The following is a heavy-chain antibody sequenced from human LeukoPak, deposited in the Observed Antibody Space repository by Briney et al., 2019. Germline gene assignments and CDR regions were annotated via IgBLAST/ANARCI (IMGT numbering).Heavy chain of an antibody. CDR2: IIPIFGTA. CDR1: GGTFSSYA. Sequence: SVKVSCKASGGTFSSYAISWVRQAPGQGLEWMGRIIPIFGTANYAQKFQGRVTITTDESTSTAYMELSRLRSEDTAVYYCARDLYSPGAFDIWGQGTMVTVSS. J-gene: IGHJ3*02. D-gene: IGHD2-15*01. CDR3: ARDLYSPGAFDI. V-gene: IGHV1-69*05.